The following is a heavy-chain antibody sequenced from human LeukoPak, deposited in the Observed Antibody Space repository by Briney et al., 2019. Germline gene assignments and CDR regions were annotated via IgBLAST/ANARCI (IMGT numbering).Heavy chain of an antibody. D-gene: IGHD3-3*01. CDR3: ASSPLLRFPPDY. CDR2: IIPIFGTA. V-gene: IGHV1-69*05. CDR1: GGTFSSYA. Sequence: SVKVSCKASGGTFSSYAISWVRQAPGQGLEWMGGIIPIFGTANYAQKFQGRVTITTDESTSTVYMELSSLRSEDTAVYYCASSPLLRFPPDYWGQGTLVTVSS. J-gene: IGHJ4*02.